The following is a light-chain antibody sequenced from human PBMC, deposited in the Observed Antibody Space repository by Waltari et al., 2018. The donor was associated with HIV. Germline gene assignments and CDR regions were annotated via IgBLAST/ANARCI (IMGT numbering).Light chain of an antibody. J-gene: IGLJ2*01. CDR2: GRN. Sequence: SSELTQDPSVSVALGQTVRIKCQGDSLRSYYASWYQQKPGQAPVVVFFGRNNWPSGIPDRFSGSASGNTASLTITGAQAEDEADYYCHSRDSSGYHVVFGGGTKVTVL. CDR1: SLRSYY. V-gene: IGLV3-19*01. CDR3: HSRDSSGYHVV.